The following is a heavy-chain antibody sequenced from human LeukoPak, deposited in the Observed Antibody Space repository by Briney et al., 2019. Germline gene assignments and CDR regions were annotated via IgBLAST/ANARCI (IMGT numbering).Heavy chain of an antibody. CDR1: GFTFSDYY. CDR3: ARGLIGYDILTGLIDY. Sequence: GGSLRLSCAASGFTFSDYYMSWIRQAPGKGPEWVSYISSSGSTIYYADSVKGRFTISRDNAKNSLYLQMNSLRAEDTGVYYCARGLIGYDILTGLIDYWGQGTLVTVSS. D-gene: IGHD3-9*01. CDR2: ISSSGSTI. V-gene: IGHV3-11*04. J-gene: IGHJ4*02.